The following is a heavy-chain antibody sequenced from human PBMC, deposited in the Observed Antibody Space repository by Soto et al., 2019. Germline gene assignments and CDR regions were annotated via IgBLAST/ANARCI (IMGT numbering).Heavy chain of an antibody. J-gene: IGHJ6*02. V-gene: IGHV1-69*01. D-gene: IGHD3-22*01. CDR2: IIPIFGTA. CDR3: ASMTTMIPDYYYYGMDV. CDR1: GGTFSSYA. Sequence: QVQLVQSGAEVKKPGSSVKVSCKASGGTFSSYAISWVRQAPGQGLEWMGGIIPIFGTANYAQKFQGRVTITADESTSTAYMELSSLRSEDTAVYYCASMTTMIPDYYYYGMDVWGQGTTVTVSS.